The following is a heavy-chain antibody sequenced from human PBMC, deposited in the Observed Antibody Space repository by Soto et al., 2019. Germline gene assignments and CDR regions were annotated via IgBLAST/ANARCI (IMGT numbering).Heavy chain of an antibody. CDR2: VLYDGSSN. D-gene: IGHD3-10*01. J-gene: IGHJ5*02. V-gene: IGHV3-30*18. Sequence: AGSLSLSCAVSGVTFSSYSMRSVGQDPAKGRQWVAVVLYDGSSNNYADSVKGRVTISGDNSKNQLYLQMNSLRAEDTAVYYWAKNFDYSLEYEVRFDRCGQGTMVTVFS. CDR3: AKNFDYSLEYEVRFDR. CDR1: GVTFSSYS.